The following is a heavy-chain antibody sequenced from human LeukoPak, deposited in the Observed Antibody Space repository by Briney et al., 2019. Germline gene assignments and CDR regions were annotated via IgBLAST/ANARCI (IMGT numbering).Heavy chain of an antibody. V-gene: IGHV3-23*01. CDR1: GFTFSNLA. CDR2: ISASGGSK. J-gene: IGHJ4*02. D-gene: IGHD6-19*01. Sequence: PGGSLRLSCAASGFTFSNLAMSWVRQAPGKGLEWLSLISASGGSKYYADSVKGRFTISRDNSKNTLYLQMNSLRAEDTALYYCARDLYSSGGDYWGQGTLVTVSS. CDR3: ARDLYSSGGDY.